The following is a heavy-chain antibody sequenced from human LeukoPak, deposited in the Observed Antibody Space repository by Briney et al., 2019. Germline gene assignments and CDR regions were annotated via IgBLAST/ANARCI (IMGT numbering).Heavy chain of an antibody. CDR3: TTDQGYYYDSSGYPPDPFDY. V-gene: IGHV3-15*01. D-gene: IGHD3-22*01. CDR1: AFIFNNAW. CDR2: IKSKTDGGTT. Sequence: GGSLRLSCATSAFIFNNAWMSWVRQAPGKGLEWVGRIKSKTDGGTTDYAAPVKGRFTISRDDSKNTLYLQMNSLKTEDTAVYYCTTDQGYYYDSSGYPPDPFDYWGQGTLVTVSS. J-gene: IGHJ4*02.